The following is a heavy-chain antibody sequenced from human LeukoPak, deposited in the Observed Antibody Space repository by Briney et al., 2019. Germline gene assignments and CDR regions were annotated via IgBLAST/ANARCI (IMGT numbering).Heavy chain of an antibody. Sequence: SQTLSLTCTVSGGSISSYCWSWIRQPPGKGLEWIGFIYYSGSTNYNPSLKSRVTISVDTSKNQFSLKLSSVTAADTAVYYCASPGIVAAGTDRGFDYWGQGALVTVSS. D-gene: IGHD6-13*01. V-gene: IGHV4-59*01. CDR2: IYYSGST. CDR3: ASPGIVAAGTDRGFDY. CDR1: GGSISSYC. J-gene: IGHJ4*02.